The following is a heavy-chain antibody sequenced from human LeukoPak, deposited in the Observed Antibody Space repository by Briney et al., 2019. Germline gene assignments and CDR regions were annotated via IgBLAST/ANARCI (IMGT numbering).Heavy chain of an antibody. CDR2: TSGPGGST. V-gene: IGHV3-23*01. D-gene: IGHD1-26*01. Sequence: GASLRLSCAASGFTFSSYAMSWVRQAPGKGLEWVSGTSGPGGSTYYADSVKGRFTISRDNSKNTLYLQMNSLRAEDTAVYYCAKDTTRYYFDYWGQGTLVTVSS. CDR3: AKDTTRYYFDY. J-gene: IGHJ4*02. CDR1: GFTFSSYA.